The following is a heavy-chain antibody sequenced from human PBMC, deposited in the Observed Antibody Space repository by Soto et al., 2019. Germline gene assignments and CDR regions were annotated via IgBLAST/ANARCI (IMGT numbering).Heavy chain of an antibody. V-gene: IGHV3-21*01. CDR1: GFTFSSYS. CDR3: ARDGYGSSWYYNRDYYYGMDV. CDR2: ISSSSSYI. D-gene: IGHD6-13*01. Sequence: PGGSLRLSCAASGFTFSSYSMNWVRQAPGKGLEWVSSISSSSSYIYYADSVKGRFTISRDNAKNSLYLQMNSLRAEDTAVYYCARDGYGSSWYYNRDYYYGMDVWGQGTTVTVSS. J-gene: IGHJ6*02.